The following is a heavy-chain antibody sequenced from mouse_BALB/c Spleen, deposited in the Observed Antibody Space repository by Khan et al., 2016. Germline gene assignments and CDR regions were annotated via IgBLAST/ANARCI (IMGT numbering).Heavy chain of an antibody. J-gene: IGHJ3*01. CDR2: INPDSSTI. CDR1: GFDFSRYW. V-gene: IGHV4-1*02. Sequence: EVKLLESGGGLVQPGGSLKLSCAASGFDFSRYWMSWVRQAPGKGLEWIGEINPDSSTINYTQSLKDKFIISRETAKNTLYLQMRKVRSEDTDLYYCARAGYCGYIAYWGQGTLVTVSA. CDR3: ARAGYCGYIAY.